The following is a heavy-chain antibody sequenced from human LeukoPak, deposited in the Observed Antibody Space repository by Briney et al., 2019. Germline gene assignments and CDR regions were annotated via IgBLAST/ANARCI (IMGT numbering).Heavy chain of an antibody. Sequence: PGGSLRLSCAASGFTFSSYAMHWVRQAPGKGLEWVAVIPYDGSNKYYADSVKGRFTISRDNSKNTLYLQMNSLRAEDTAVYYCAREVAAAVDFWGQGTLVTVSS. CDR2: IPYDGSNK. D-gene: IGHD6-13*01. CDR3: AREVAAAVDF. J-gene: IGHJ4*02. V-gene: IGHV3-30*04. CDR1: GFTFSSYA.